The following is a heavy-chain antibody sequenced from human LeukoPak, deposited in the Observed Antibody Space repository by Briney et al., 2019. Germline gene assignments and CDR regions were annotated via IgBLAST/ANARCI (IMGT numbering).Heavy chain of an antibody. Sequence: GASVKVSCKASGGTFNSYAISWVRQAPGQGLEWMGGIIPIFGTANYAQKFQGRVTITADKSTSTAYMELSSLRSEDTAVYYCARDRIEHYYDSSGYYFDYWGQGTLVTVSS. J-gene: IGHJ4*02. CDR2: IIPIFGTA. CDR3: ARDRIEHYYDSSGYYFDY. CDR1: GGTFNSYA. D-gene: IGHD3-22*01. V-gene: IGHV1-69*06.